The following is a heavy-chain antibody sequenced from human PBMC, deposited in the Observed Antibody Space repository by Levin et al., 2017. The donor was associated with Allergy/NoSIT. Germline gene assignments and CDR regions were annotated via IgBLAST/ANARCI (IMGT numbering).Heavy chain of an antibody. V-gene: IGHV4-30-4*01. CDR2: IYYTGDA. Sequence: LRLSCAVSGASISSDNYYWSWIRQPPGKGLEWIGFIYYTGDAYYTPSLRGRVTISLDTSRNQISLKLTSVTAADTAVYYCARKRERGYCSNTSCSSFDPWGQGTLVTVSS. J-gene: IGHJ5*02. D-gene: IGHD2-2*01. CDR3: ARKRERGYCSNTSCSSFDP. CDR1: GASISSDNYY.